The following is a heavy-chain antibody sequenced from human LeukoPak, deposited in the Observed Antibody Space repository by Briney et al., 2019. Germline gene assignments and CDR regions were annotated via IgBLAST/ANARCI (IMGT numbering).Heavy chain of an antibody. CDR1: GGSISSYF. J-gene: IGHJ4*02. Sequence: PSETLSLTCTVSGGSISSYFWNWIRQPPGKGLEWIGYVYYSGSTNFNPSLKSRVTISVDTSKNQFSLKLSSVTAADTAVYYCALIAAAGGYFDYWGQGTLVTVSS. CDR2: VYYSGST. CDR3: ALIAAAGGYFDY. D-gene: IGHD6-13*01. V-gene: IGHV4-59*08.